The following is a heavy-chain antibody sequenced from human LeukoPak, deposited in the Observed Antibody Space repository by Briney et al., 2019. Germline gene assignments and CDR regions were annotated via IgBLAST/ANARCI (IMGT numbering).Heavy chain of an antibody. V-gene: IGHV4-30-4*08. CDR2: IYYSGST. CDR3: DSRLVVPAAIDS. J-gene: IGHJ4*02. CDR1: GGSISSGDYY. Sequence: PSETLSLTCTVSGGSISSGDYYWSWIRQPPGKGPEWIGYIYYSGSTYYNPSLKSRATISVDTSKNQFSLKPSSVPAADTAVSYCDSRLVVPAAIDSWGQGTLVTVSS. D-gene: IGHD2-2*01.